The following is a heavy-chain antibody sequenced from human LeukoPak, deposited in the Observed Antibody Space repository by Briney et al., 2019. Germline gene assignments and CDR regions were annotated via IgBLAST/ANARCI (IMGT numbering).Heavy chain of an antibody. CDR1: GFPFIYYN. Sequence: GGSLRLSCAGSGFPFIYYNMNWVRQVPGRGLEWLSFSSLGSTAVYYADSVKGRFTISRDDARNSLFLHMTSLRAEDTAVYYCVRAREMDVWGKGTTVTVSS. V-gene: IGHV3-48*04. D-gene: IGHD1-26*01. CDR3: VRAREMDV. CDR2: SSLGSTAV. J-gene: IGHJ6*04.